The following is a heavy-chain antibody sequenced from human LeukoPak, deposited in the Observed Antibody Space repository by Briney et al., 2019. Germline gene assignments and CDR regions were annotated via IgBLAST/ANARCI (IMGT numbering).Heavy chain of an antibody. CDR2: IYTSGST. J-gene: IGHJ3*02. V-gene: IGHV4-4*07. CDR3: ARHQRSYEAFDI. D-gene: IGHD3-3*01. Sequence: SETLTLTCTVSGGSISSYYWSWIRQPAGKGLEWIGRIYTSGSTNYNPSLKSRVTMSVDTSKNQFSLKLSSVTAADTAVYYCARHQRSYEAFDIWGQGTMVTVSS. CDR1: GGSISSYY.